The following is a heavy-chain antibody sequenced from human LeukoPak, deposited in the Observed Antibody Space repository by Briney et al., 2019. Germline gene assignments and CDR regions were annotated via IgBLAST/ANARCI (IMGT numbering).Heavy chain of an antibody. D-gene: IGHD7-27*01. V-gene: IGHV3-23*01. CDR2: IGTSGGDI. CDR3: ARDPNWGSGY. CDR1: GFIFSSYV. J-gene: IGHJ4*02. Sequence: PGGSLRLSCAGSGFIFSSYVMIWLRQAPGKGLEWVSIIGTSGGDIHYADSVKGRFSISRDNSKNTLSLQMNSLRVDDTAVYYCARDPNWGSGYWGQGTLVTVSS.